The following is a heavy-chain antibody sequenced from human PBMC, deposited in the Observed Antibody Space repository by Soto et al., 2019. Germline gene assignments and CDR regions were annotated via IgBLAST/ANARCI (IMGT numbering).Heavy chain of an antibody. Sequence: PSETLSLTCAVYGGSFSAYYWSWIRQPPGKGLEWIGEINHSGSTNYNPSLKSRVTISVDTSKNQFSLKLSSVTAADTAVHYCARGAPRGYSYGFIGYWGQGTLVTVSS. CDR2: INHSGST. V-gene: IGHV4-34*01. CDR3: ARGAPRGYSYGFIGY. D-gene: IGHD5-18*01. J-gene: IGHJ4*02. CDR1: GGSFSAYY.